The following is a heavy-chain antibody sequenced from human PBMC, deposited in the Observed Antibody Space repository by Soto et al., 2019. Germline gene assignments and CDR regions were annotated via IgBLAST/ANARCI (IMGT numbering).Heavy chain of an antibody. Sequence: QITVKETGLTLVKPTQHLTLTCTFSGFSLSTNGMGVGGSRQSPGKALEWLALIYWDADKRYSPSLRSRQTNTEDSCKNKVDVKANNTDPVDTTTYNWARLTRGVYELDRLWEKFDYWGQGTLVTVSS. CDR1: GFSLSTNGMG. CDR2: IYWDADK. CDR3: ARLTRGVYELDRLWEKFDY. D-gene: IGHD5-12*01. J-gene: IGHJ4*02. V-gene: IGHV2-5*02.